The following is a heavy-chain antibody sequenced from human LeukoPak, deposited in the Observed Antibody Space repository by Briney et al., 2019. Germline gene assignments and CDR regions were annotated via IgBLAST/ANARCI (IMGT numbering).Heavy chain of an antibody. Sequence: SGPALVKPTQTLTLTCTFSGFSLSTSGMCVSWIRQPPGKALEWLARIDWEDDKYYSTSLKTRLTISKDTSENQVVLTMTNMDPVDTATYYCARSFMLRGNYYSMDVWGHGTTVTVSS. CDR1: GFSLSTSGMC. CDR3: ARSFMLRGNYYSMDV. D-gene: IGHD3-10*01. V-gene: IGHV2-70*11. CDR2: IDWEDDK. J-gene: IGHJ6*02.